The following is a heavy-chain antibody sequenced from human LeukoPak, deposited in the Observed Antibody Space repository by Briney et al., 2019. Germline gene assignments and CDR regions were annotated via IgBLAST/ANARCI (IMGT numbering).Heavy chain of an antibody. J-gene: IGHJ5*02. CDR1: GFTFSSYA. V-gene: IGHV3-23*01. CDR2: ISGSGRST. D-gene: IGHD3-16*01. Sequence: GGSLRLSCAASGFTFSSYAMSWVRQAPGKGLEWVSGISGSGRSTYYTDSVKGRFTILRDNSKNTLYLQINSLRAEDTALYYCAKDFTSNSLNWFDPWGQGTLVTVSS. CDR3: AKDFTSNSLNWFDP.